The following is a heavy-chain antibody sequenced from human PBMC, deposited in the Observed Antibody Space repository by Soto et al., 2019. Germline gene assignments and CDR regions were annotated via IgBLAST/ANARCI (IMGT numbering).Heavy chain of an antibody. J-gene: IGHJ4*02. D-gene: IGHD1-7*01. V-gene: IGHV3-30-3*01. Sequence: GGSLRLSCAASGFTFSSYAMHWVRQAPGKGLEWVAVISYDGSNKYYADSVKGRFTISRDNSKNTLYLQMNSLRAEDTAVYYCARDPFMELRLFDYWGQGTLVTVSS. CDR3: ARDPFMELRLFDY. CDR2: ISYDGSNK. CDR1: GFTFSSYA.